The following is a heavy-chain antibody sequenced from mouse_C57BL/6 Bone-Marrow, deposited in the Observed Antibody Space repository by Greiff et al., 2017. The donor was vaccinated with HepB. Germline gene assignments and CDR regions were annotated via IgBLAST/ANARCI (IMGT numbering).Heavy chain of an antibody. D-gene: IGHD1-1*01. CDR1: GYTFTSYW. V-gene: IGHV1-61*01. CDR2: IYPSDSET. Sequence: QVQLQQPGAELVRPGSSVKLSCKASGYTFTSYWMDWVKQRPGQGLEWIGNIYPSDSETHYNQKFKDKATLTVDKSSSTAYMQLSSLTSEDSAVYYCARLRYDGSSYDYWGQGTTLTVSS. CDR3: ARLRYDGSSYDY. J-gene: IGHJ2*01.